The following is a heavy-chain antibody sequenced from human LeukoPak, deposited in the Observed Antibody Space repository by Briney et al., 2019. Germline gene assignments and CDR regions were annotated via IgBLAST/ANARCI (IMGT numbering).Heavy chain of an antibody. CDR1: GFTFSTYG. CDR2: ISITSSTI. J-gene: IGHJ4*02. Sequence: GGSLRLSCAASGFTFSTYGMNWVRQAPGRGLEWVSYISITSSTIQYADSVKGRFTISRDNSKNTLYLQMNSLRAEDTAVYYCAREGDGYNYAFDYWGQGTLVTVSS. D-gene: IGHD5-24*01. CDR3: AREGDGYNYAFDY. V-gene: IGHV3-48*01.